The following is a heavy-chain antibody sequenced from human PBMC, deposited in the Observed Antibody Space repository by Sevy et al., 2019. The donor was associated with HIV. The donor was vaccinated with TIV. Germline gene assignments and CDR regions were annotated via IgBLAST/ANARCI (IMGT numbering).Heavy chain of an antibody. CDR3: AKDRSRYPPATGTFDF. D-gene: IGHD6-13*01. CDR2: ISGSGGST. Sequence: GGSLRLSCAASGFTLSNFGMNWVRQAPGKGLQWVSTISGSGGSTYYADSVKGRFTVSRDISKNTRHLQMNSLRGDDTAVYYCAKDRSRYPPATGTFDFWGRGTLVTVSS. J-gene: IGHJ4*02. V-gene: IGHV3-23*01. CDR1: GFTLSNFG.